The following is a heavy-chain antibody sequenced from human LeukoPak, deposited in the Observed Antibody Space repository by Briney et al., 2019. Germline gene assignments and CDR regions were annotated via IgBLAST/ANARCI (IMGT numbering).Heavy chain of an antibody. Sequence: SETLSLTCTVSGGSISSSSDYWGWIRQPPGKGLEWIGSIYYSGNTYYNPSLKSRVTISVDTSKNQFSLKLSSVTAADTAVYYCARAKNLSSLFDYWGQGTLVTLSS. D-gene: IGHD1-14*01. CDR2: IYYSGNT. J-gene: IGHJ4*02. CDR1: GGSISSSSDY. CDR3: ARAKNLSSLFDY. V-gene: IGHV4-39*07.